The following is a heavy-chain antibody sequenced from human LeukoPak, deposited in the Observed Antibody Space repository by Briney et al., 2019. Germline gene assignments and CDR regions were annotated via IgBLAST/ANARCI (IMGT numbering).Heavy chain of an antibody. Sequence: ASVKVSCKASGYTFTSYGISWVRQAPGQRLEWMGWISAYNGNTNYAQKLQGRVTMTTDASTSTAYMELRSLRSDDTAVYYCARGSCSSTSCYTGDYWGQGTLVTVSS. J-gene: IGHJ4*02. CDR1: GYTFTSYG. D-gene: IGHD2-2*02. CDR2: ISAYNGNT. CDR3: ARGSCSSTSCYTGDY. V-gene: IGHV1-18*01.